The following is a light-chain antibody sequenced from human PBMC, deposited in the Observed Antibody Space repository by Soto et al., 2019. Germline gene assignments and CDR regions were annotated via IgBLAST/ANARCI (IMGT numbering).Light chain of an antibody. CDR1: QSLVYSDGNTY. V-gene: IGKV2-30*01. Sequence: DVVMTQSPLSLPVTLGQPASISCWSTQSLVYSDGNTYLDWFQQRPGQSPRRLIYKVSNRDSGVPERFTGSGSGTNFTLKITRVEAEDVGIYYCMQGTHWHPGFGGGTQVKIK. CDR3: MQGTHWHPG. CDR2: KVS. J-gene: IGKJ4*01.